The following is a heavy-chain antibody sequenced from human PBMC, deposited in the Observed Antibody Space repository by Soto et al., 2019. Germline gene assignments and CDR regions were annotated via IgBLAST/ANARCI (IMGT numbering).Heavy chain of an antibody. V-gene: IGHV4-31*03. D-gene: IGHD3-10*01. Sequence: SETLSLTCTVSGGSISSGGYYWSWIRQHPGKGLEWIGYIYYSGSTYYNPSLKSRVTISVDTSKNQFSLKLSSVTAADTAVYYCARGHRWFGELFYYYYGMDVWGQGTTVTVSS. CDR3: ARGHRWFGELFYYYYGMDV. J-gene: IGHJ6*02. CDR2: IYYSGST. CDR1: GGSISSGGYY.